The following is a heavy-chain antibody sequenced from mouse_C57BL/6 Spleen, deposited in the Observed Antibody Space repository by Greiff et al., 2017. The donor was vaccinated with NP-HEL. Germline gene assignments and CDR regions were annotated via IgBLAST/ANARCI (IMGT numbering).Heavy chain of an antibody. CDR1: GFTFSSYA. D-gene: IGHD1-1*01. CDR3: ASGSSLEY. V-gene: IGHV5-4*03. CDR2: ISDGGSYT. Sequence: EVMLVESGGGLVKPGGSLKLSCAASGFTFSSYAMSWVRQTPEKRLEWVATISDGGSYTYYPDNVKGRFTISRDNAKNNMYLQMSHLKSEDTAMYYSASGSSLEYWGQGTTLTVAT. J-gene: IGHJ2*01.